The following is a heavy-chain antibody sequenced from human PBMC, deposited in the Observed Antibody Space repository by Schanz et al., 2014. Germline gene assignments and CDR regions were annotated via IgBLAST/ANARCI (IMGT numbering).Heavy chain of an antibody. Sequence: DVQLVESGGGLAQPGGSLRLSCVASGFMFTKYAMNWVRQAPGKGLEWVSTISGGGGGYRPYADSVKGRFTISRDNSRETMFLQMNTLRPDDTAVYYCAKDEGYNYGYIFDYWGQGTLVTVSS. CDR1: GFMFTKYA. J-gene: IGHJ4*02. V-gene: IGHV3-23*04. D-gene: IGHD5-18*01. CDR3: AKDEGYNYGYIFDY. CDR2: ISGGGGGYR.